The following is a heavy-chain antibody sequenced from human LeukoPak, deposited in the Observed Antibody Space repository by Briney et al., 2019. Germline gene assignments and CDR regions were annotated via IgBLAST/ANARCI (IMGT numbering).Heavy chain of an antibody. Sequence: SETLSLTCTVSGGSFSSGDYSWNWIRQPAGQGLEWIGRLFSSGTTNYNPSLKSRVTISGDTSNNQFSLKLTSVTAADTAVYYCARDPSPWGDYFDYWGQGTLVTVSS. V-gene: IGHV4-61*02. J-gene: IGHJ4*02. CDR1: GGSFSSGDYS. CDR2: LFSSGTT. D-gene: IGHD3-16*01. CDR3: ARDPSPWGDYFDY.